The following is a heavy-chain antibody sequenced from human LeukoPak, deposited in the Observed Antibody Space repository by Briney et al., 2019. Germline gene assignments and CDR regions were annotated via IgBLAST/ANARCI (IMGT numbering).Heavy chain of an antibody. J-gene: IGHJ4*02. D-gene: IGHD2-15*01. CDR1: GYTFTSYY. V-gene: IGHV1-46*03. Sequence: ASVKVSCKASGYTFTSYYMHWVRQAPGQGLEWMGIINPSGGYTRYAQKFQGRVTMNRDTFTSTVYMELSSLRSKDTAVYYCARGLGSCSGGSCYSDYWGQGTLVTVSS. CDR2: INPSGGYT. CDR3: ARGLGSCSGGSCYSDY.